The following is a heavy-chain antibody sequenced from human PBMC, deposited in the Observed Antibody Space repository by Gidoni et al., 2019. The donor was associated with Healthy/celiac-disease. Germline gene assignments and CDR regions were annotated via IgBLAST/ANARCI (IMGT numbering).Heavy chain of an antibody. V-gene: IGHV4-39*01. CDR2: IYYSEST. J-gene: IGHJ4*02. Sequence: QLQLQESGPGLVKPSETLPLTCTVSGGSISSSSYYWGWIRQPPGKGLEWIGSIYYSESTYYNPSLKRLITISVDTSKNQFALKLSSVTAADTAVYYCVTDSSGWYSRWGQGTLVTVSS. D-gene: IGHD6-19*01. CDR1: GGSISSSSYY. CDR3: VTDSSGWYSR.